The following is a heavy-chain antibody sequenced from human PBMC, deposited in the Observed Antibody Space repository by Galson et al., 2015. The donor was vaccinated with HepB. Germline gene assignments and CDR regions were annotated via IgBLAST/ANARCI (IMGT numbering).Heavy chain of an antibody. CDR2: ISYDGSNK. CDR3: AKWDYYDSSGYFDY. CDR1: GFTFSSYG. Sequence: SLRLSCAASGFTFSSYGMHWVRQAPGKGLEWVAVISYDGSNKYYADSVKGRFTISRDNSKNTLYLQMNSLRAEDTAVYYCAKWDYYDSSGYFDYWGQGTLVTVSS. J-gene: IGHJ4*02. V-gene: IGHV3-30*18. D-gene: IGHD3-22*01.